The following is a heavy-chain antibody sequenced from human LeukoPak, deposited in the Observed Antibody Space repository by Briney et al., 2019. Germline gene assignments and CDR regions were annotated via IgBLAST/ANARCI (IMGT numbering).Heavy chain of an antibody. V-gene: IGHV4-34*01. CDR1: GGSFSGYF. CDR2: IKHGAST. CDR3: ARDVEGAIDY. Sequence: SETLSLTCAVYGGSFSGYFWSWIRQSPGKGLEWIGEIKHGASTNYNPSLKSRVTISVDTSKNRFSLKLTSVTAADTAVYYCARDVEGAIDYWGQGTLVTVSS. D-gene: IGHD1-26*01. J-gene: IGHJ4*02.